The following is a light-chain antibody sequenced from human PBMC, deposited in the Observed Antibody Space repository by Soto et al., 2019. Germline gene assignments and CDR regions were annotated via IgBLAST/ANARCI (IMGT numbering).Light chain of an antibody. Sequence: QSVLTQPPSASGTPGQRVTISCSGSSSNIGSNTVNWYQQLPGTAPKLLIYSNNQRPSGVPDRFSGSKSGTSASLAISGPXXXXXXDYYCAAWDDSLNGWVFGGGTKLTVL. CDR2: SNN. J-gene: IGLJ3*02. CDR1: SSNIGSNT. V-gene: IGLV1-44*01. CDR3: AAWDDSLNGWV.